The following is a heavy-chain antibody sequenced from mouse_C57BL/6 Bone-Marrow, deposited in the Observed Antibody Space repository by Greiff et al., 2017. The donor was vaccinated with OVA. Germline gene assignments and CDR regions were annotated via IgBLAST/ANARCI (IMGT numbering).Heavy chain of an antibody. Sequence: QVHVKQSGAELARPGASVKLSCKASGYTFTSYGISWVKQRTGQGLEWIGEIYPRSGNTYYNEKFKGKATLTADKSSSTAYMELRSLTSEDSAVYFCARRAYDYSSWFAYWGQGTLVTVSA. CDR3: ARRAYDYSSWFAY. CDR1: GYTFTSYG. CDR2: IYPRSGNT. D-gene: IGHD2-4*01. V-gene: IGHV1-81*01. J-gene: IGHJ3*01.